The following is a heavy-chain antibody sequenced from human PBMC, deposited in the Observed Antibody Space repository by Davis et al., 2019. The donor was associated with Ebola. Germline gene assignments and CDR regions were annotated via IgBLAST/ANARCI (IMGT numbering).Heavy chain of an antibody. V-gene: IGHV4-59*08. Sequence: SETLSLTCTVSGGSISSYYWSWIRQPPGKGLEWIGYIYYSGSTNYNPSLKSRVTISVDTPKNQFPLKLSSLTAADTALYYCSRHSITMIVVENAFDHWGQGTMVTVSS. D-gene: IGHD3-22*01. CDR2: IYYSGST. CDR1: GGSISSYY. J-gene: IGHJ3*01. CDR3: SRHSITMIVVENAFDH.